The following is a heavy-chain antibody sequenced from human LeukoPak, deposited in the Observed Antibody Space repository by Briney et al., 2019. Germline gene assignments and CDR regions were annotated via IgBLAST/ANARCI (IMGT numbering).Heavy chain of an antibody. Sequence: ASVKVSCKVSGYTLTELSMHWVRQAPGKGLEWMGGFDPEDGETIYAQEFQGRVTMTEDTSTDTAYMELSSLRSEDTAVYYCATDLMGGGYSGYDLIDYWGQGTLVTVSS. CDR3: ATDLMGGGYSGYDLIDY. CDR1: GYTLTELS. D-gene: IGHD5-12*01. CDR2: FDPEDGET. J-gene: IGHJ4*02. V-gene: IGHV1-24*01.